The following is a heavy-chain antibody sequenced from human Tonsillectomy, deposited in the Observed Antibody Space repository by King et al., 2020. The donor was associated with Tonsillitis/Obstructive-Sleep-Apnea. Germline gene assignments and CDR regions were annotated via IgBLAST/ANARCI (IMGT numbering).Heavy chain of an antibody. CDR1: GGSFSGYY. CDR2: INHSGST. V-gene: IGHV4-34*01. D-gene: IGHD2-2*01. J-gene: IGHJ4*02. Sequence: VQLQQWGAGLLKPSETLSLTCAVYGGSFSGYYWSWIRQPPGKGLEWIGEINHSGSTNYNPSLKSRVTISIDTSKNQFSLKLSSVTAADSAVYYCARDNYAPDYWGQGTLFTVSP. CDR3: ARDNYAPDY.